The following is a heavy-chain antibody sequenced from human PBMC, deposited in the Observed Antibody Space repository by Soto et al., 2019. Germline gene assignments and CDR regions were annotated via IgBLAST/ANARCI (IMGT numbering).Heavy chain of an antibody. J-gene: IGHJ4*02. D-gene: IGHD3-16*02. V-gene: IGHV1-69*02. CDR2: IIPILGIS. Sequence: QVPLVQSGAEVKKPGSSVKVSCKASGGTFSSYTISWVRQAPGQGLEWMGRIIPILGISNYAQKFQGRVTITADKSTSTAYMELSSLRSEYTAVYYFASNVHYDDVGGGYRYFDYWGQGTLVTVSS. CDR1: GGTFSSYT. CDR3: ASNVHYDDVGGGYRYFDY.